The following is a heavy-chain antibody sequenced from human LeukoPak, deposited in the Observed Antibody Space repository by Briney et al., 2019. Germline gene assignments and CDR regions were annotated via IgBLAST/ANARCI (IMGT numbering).Heavy chain of an antibody. CDR1: GYTFTSYA. Sequence: ASVKVSCKASGYTFTSYAMHWVRQAPGQRLEWMGWINAGNGNTKYSQKFQGRVTITRDTSASTAYMELGSLRSEDTAVYYCARDRHYYGSGSYYKLDYWGQGTLVTVSS. J-gene: IGHJ4*02. CDR2: INAGNGNT. D-gene: IGHD3-10*01. V-gene: IGHV1-3*01. CDR3: ARDRHYYGSGSYYKLDY.